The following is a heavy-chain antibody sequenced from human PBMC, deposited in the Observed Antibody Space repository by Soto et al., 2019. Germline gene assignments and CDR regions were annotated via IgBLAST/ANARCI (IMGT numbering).Heavy chain of an antibody. CDR3: ARDPGDRWSGWFDP. CDR1: GFTFSSYG. V-gene: IGHV3-33*01. J-gene: IGHJ5*02. D-gene: IGHD2-15*01. CDR2: IWYDGSNK. Sequence: QVQLVESGGGVVQPGRSLRLSCAASGFTFSSYGMHWVRQAPGKGLEWVAVIWYDGSNKYYADSVKGRFTISRNNSKNTPYLQLDSLRAENTAVYYCARDPGDRWSGWFDPWGQGTLVTVSS.